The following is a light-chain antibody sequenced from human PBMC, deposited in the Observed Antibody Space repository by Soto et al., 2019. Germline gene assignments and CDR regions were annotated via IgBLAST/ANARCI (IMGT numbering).Light chain of an antibody. CDR3: QQSYSTPQP. J-gene: IGKJ1*01. CDR1: QSISSY. CDR2: AAS. V-gene: IGKV1-39*01. Sequence: DVQMSQSASAVSASVGDRVTIACRASQSISSYLSWYQLRPGEAPKFLIYAASNLQSGVPSRFSGSGSGTDFTLTISSLQPEDFATYYCQQSYSTPQPFGQGTKVAIK.